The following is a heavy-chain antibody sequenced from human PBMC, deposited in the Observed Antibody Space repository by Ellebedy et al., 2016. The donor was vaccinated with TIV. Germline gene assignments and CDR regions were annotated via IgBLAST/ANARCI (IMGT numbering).Heavy chain of an antibody. J-gene: IGHJ4*02. CDR3: ANIGNLFDY. D-gene: IGHD1-14*01. CDR2: ISYDGSNK. V-gene: IGHV3-30*18. Sequence: GGSLRLXXAASGFTLSSYGMHWVRQAPGKGLEWVAVISYDGSNKYYADSVKGRFTISRDNSKNTLYLQMNSLRAEDTAVYYCANIGNLFDYWGQGTLVTVSS. CDR1: GFTLSSYG.